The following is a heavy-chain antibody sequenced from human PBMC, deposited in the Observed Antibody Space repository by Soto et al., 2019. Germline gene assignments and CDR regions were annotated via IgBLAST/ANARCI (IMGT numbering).Heavy chain of an antibody. D-gene: IGHD6-6*01. V-gene: IGHV3-23*01. CDR2: IRSGGVSP. Sequence: PGGSLRLSCAASGFTFSSYAMNWVRQAPGKGLEWVSAIRSGGVSPYYADSVKGRFTISRDNSKNTLYLQMNDLRAEDTAVYFCAKGDGRIVPRHFDSWGQGTLVTVSS. CDR1: GFTFSSYA. CDR3: AKGDGRIVPRHFDS. J-gene: IGHJ4*02.